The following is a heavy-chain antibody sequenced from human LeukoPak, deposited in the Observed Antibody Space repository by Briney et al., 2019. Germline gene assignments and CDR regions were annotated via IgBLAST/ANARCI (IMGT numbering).Heavy chain of an antibody. J-gene: IGHJ4*02. CDR2: ISAYNGNT. V-gene: IGHV1-18*01. CDR3: VRRPSTNTAGAEFDY. Sequence: ASVKVSCKASGYTFTSYGISWVRQAPGQGLEWMGWISAYNGNTNYAQKLQGRVTMTTDTSTSTAYMELRSLRSDDTAVYYCVRRPSTNTAGAEFDYWGQGTLVTVSS. D-gene: IGHD3-10*01. CDR1: GYTFTSYG.